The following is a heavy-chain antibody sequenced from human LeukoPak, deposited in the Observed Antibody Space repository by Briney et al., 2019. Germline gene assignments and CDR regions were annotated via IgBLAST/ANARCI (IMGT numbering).Heavy chain of an antibody. CDR2: ISSSSIYI. CDR1: GFTFSTYS. Sequence: PGGSLRLSCAASGFTFSTYSMNWVRQAPGKGLEWVSSISSSSIYIYYADSVKGRFTISRDNAKNSLYLQMNSLRAEDTAVYYCARDATVVTPFDYWGQGTLVTVSS. D-gene: IGHD4-23*01. CDR3: ARDATVVTPFDY. J-gene: IGHJ4*02. V-gene: IGHV3-21*01.